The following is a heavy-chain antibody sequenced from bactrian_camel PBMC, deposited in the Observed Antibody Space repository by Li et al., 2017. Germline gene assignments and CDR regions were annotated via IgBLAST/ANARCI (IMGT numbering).Heavy chain of an antibody. D-gene: IGHD6*01. CDR2: ITTGGSST. CDR1: ADALMY. J-gene: IGHJ4*01. CDR3: AGDRPYGAWYMEGEYRY. V-gene: IGHV3S53*01. Sequence: HVQLVESGGGSAQVGGSLRLSCSASADALMYMAWFRQAPGQKREAVAAITTGGSSTMYHDSVKGRFTISRESGKNTVHLQMNSLIPEDTGVYYCAGDRPYGAWYMEGEYRYWGRGTQVTVS.